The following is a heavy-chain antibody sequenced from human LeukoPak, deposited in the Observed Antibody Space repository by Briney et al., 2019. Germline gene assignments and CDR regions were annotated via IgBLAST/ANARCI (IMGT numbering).Heavy chain of an antibody. CDR2: TRSKAYGGTT. CDR3: TSAYYDFWSGPPGWFDP. CDR1: GFTFGDYA. D-gene: IGHD3-3*01. V-gene: IGHV3-49*04. Sequence: GGSLRLSCTASGFTFGDYAMSWVRQAPGKGLEWVGFTRSKAYGGTTEYAASVKGRFTISRDDSKSIAYLQMNSLKTEDTAVYYCTSAYYDFWSGPPGWFDPWGQGTLVTVSS. J-gene: IGHJ5*02.